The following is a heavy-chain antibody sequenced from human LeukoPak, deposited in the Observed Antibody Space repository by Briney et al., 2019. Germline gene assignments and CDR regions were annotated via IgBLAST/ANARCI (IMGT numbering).Heavy chain of an antibody. CDR1: GYTFTGYY. CDR3: ARPLSSGAYYYYGMDV. Sequence: LVASVKVSCKASGYTFTGYYMHWVRQAPGQGLEWMGWINPNSGGTNYAQKFQGRVTMTRDTSISTAYMELSRLRSDDTAVYYCARPLSSGAYYYYGMDVWGQGTTVTVSS. D-gene: IGHD3-22*01. J-gene: IGHJ6*02. CDR2: INPNSGGT. V-gene: IGHV1-2*03.